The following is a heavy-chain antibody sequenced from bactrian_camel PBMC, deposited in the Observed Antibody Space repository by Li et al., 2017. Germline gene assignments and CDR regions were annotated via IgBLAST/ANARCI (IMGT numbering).Heavy chain of an antibody. D-gene: IGHD4*01. CDR1: GFTFSSYL. V-gene: IGHV3S40*01. J-gene: IGHJ4*01. CDR2: FYYTGGYT. CDR3: AADGWGPTIATDRLYGCGFRQ. Sequence: VQLVESGGGLVQPGGSLRLSCAASGFTFSSYLMSWVRQAPGKGLEWVSTFYYTGGYTYYADSVKGRFTASRDIGKNTLYLQMNSLKPEDTGMYYCAADGWGPTIATDRLYGCGFRQWGQGTQVTVSP.